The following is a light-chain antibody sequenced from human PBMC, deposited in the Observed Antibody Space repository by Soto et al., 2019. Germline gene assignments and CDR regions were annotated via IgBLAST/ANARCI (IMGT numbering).Light chain of an antibody. CDR3: QHYESSPGT. J-gene: IGKJ1*01. Sequence: DIQMTQSPSTLSASVGDRVTITCRASQNINNWLAWYQQKPGKAPKLLIYAASSLESGVPSRFSGRRSGTEFTSTTSAPLTDGCATYYCQHYESSPGTFGQGTKVELK. CDR1: QNINNW. V-gene: IGKV1-5*01. CDR2: AAS.